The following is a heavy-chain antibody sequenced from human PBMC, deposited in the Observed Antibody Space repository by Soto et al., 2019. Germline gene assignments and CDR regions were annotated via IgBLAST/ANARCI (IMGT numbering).Heavy chain of an antibody. V-gene: IGHV3-23*01. Sequence: GGSLRLSCAASGFTFSSYAMSWVRQAPGKGLEWVSGISGRRGSTYYADSVKGRFTISRDNAKNTLYLQMNSLRAEDTAVYYCATREVVTAIPDAFDFWGQGTMVTVSS. D-gene: IGHD2-21*02. CDR3: ATREVVTAIPDAFDF. CDR2: ISGRRGST. CDR1: GFTFSSYA. J-gene: IGHJ3*01.